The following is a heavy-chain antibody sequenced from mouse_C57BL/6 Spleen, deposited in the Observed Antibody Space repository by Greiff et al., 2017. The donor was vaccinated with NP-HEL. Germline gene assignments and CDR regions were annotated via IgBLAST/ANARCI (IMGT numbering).Heavy chain of an antibody. D-gene: IGHD3-2*02. V-gene: IGHV1-66*01. Sequence: VMLVESGPELVKPGASVKISCKASGYSFTSYYIHWVKQRPGQGLEWIGWIYPGSGNTKYNEKFKGKATMTADTSSSTAYMQLSSLTSEDSAVYYCAIYSSDAMDYWGQGTSVTVSS. J-gene: IGHJ4*01. CDR2: IYPGSGNT. CDR1: GYSFTSYY. CDR3: AIYSSDAMDY.